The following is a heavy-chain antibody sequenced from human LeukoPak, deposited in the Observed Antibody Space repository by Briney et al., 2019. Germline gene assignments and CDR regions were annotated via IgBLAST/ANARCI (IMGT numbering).Heavy chain of an antibody. CDR2: ISAYNGNT. CDR3: ARVPDYYDSSGYFYYYYYMDV. D-gene: IGHD3-22*01. Sequence: GASVKVSCKSPGDSFAPHDISWIRQAPGEGPEWMGWISAYNGNTNYAQKLQGRVTMTTDTSTSTAYMELRSLRSDDTAVYYCARVPDYYDSSGYFYYYYYMDVWGKGTTVTVSS. V-gene: IGHV1-18*01. CDR1: GDSFAPHD. J-gene: IGHJ6*03.